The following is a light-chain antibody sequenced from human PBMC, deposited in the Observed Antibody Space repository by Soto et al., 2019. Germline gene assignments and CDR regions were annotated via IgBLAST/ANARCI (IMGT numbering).Light chain of an antibody. J-gene: IGKJ1*01. CDR3: QQANSFPWT. CDR2: AAS. V-gene: IGKV1-12*01. CDR1: QVIGSW. Sequence: DIQMTQSPSYVSASVGDRVTITCRASQVIGSWLAWYQQKPGKAPKLLIYAASSLHSGVPSSSSGSGSGTDFTLTISSLQPEDSATYYCQQANSFPWTFGQGTKVEIK.